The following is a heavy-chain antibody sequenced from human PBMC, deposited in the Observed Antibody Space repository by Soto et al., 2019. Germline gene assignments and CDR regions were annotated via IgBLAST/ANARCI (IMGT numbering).Heavy chain of an antibody. V-gene: IGHV1-8*02. CDR3: ARLKQDYAVA. CDR1: GDTLSSYT. CDR2: IIPILGNT. D-gene: IGHD3-16*01. Sequence: GASVKVSCTASGDTLSSYTISWVRQAPGQGLEWMGRIIPILGNTAYAQKFQGRVTMTRNTSISTAYMELSSLRSEDTAVYYCARLKQDYAVAWGQGTLVTVSS. J-gene: IGHJ5*02.